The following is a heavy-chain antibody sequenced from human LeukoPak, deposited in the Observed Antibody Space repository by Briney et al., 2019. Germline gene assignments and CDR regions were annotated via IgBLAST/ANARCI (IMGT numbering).Heavy chain of an antibody. CDR1: GFTFSSYW. CDR3: ARNSPRLIHYFDY. CDR2: INSDGSST. Sequence: SGGSLRLSCAASGFTFSSYWMHWVRQAPGKGMVWVSRINSDGSSTSYADSVKGRFTISRDNAKNTLYLQMNSLRAEDTAVYYCARNSPRLIHYFDYWGQGTLVTVSS. D-gene: IGHD3-22*01. V-gene: IGHV3-74*01. J-gene: IGHJ4*02.